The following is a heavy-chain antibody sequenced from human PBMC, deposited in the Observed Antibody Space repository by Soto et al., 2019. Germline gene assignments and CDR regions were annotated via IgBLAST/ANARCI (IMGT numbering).Heavy chain of an antibody. CDR2: INHSGST. Sequence: QVQLQQWGAGLLKPSETLSLTCAVYGGSFSGYYWSWIRQPPGQGLEWIGEINHSGSTNYNPSLKSRVTISVDTSKNQFSLKLSSVTAADTAVYYCAKDSYGASMSNWGQGTLVTVSS. V-gene: IGHV4-34*01. J-gene: IGHJ4*02. CDR3: AKDSYGASMSN. D-gene: IGHD5-18*01. CDR1: GGSFSGYY.